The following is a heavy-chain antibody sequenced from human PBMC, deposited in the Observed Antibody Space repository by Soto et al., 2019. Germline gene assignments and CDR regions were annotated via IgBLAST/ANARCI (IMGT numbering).Heavy chain of an antibody. CDR2: IKQDGSEK. Sequence: GVSLRLSCAASGFTFSSYWMSWVRQAPGKGLEWVANIKQDGSEKYYVDSVKGRFTISRDNAKNSLYLQMNSLRAEDTAVYYCARDQQIVVVPAAIRVGRYYYYYGMPVWCHGTTITVSX. D-gene: IGHD2-2*02. J-gene: IGHJ6*02. CDR1: GFTFSSYW. V-gene: IGHV3-7*03. CDR3: ARDQQIVVVPAAIRVGRYYYYYGMPV.